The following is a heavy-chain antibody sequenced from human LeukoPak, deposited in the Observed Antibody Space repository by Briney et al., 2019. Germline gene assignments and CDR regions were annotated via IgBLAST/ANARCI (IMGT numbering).Heavy chain of an antibody. CDR3: AKGSRTRGGAFDI. J-gene: IGHJ3*02. Sequence: GGSLRLSCAASGFTFSTYSMNWVRQAPGKGLEWVSSISSSTTYKYYADSVKGRFTISRDNSKNTLYLQMNSLRAEDTAVYYCAKGSRTRGGAFDIWGQGTMVTVSS. D-gene: IGHD2-15*01. V-gene: IGHV3-21*04. CDR1: GFTFSTYS. CDR2: ISSSTTYK.